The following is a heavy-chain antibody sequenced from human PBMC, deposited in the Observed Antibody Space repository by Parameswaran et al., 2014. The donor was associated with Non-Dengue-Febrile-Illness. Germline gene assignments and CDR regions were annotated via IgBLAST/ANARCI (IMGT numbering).Heavy chain of an antibody. CDR3: ARDPGITGTRWSDYYYYMDV. CDR2: IIPIFGTA. J-gene: IGHJ6*03. Sequence: WVRQAPGQGLEWMGGIIPIFGTANYAQKFQGRVTITADESTSTAYMELSSLRSEDTAVYYCARDPGITGTRWSDYYYYMDVWGKGTTVSLL. D-gene: IGHD1-7*01. V-gene: IGHV1-69*01.